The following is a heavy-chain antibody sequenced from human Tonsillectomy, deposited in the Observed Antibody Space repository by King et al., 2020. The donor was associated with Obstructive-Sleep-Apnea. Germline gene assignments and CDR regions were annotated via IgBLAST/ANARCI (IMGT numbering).Heavy chain of an antibody. Sequence: QLQESGPGLVKPSETLSLTCTVSGGSISSYYWSWIRQPPGKGLEWVGYIYYSGSTNYNPSLKSRVTISVDTSKNQFSLTLSSVTAAATAVYYCAREPRGQQLANWGHGTLVTVSS. CDR2: IYYSGST. CDR3: AREPRGQQLAN. CDR1: GGSISSYY. V-gene: IGHV4-59*01. D-gene: IGHD6-13*01. J-gene: IGHJ4*01.